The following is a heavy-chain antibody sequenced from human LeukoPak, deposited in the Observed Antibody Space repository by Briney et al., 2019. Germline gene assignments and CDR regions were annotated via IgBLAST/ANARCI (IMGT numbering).Heavy chain of an antibody. V-gene: IGHV4-39*01. CDR2: IYCIAST. J-gene: IGHJ4*02. CDR3: ASRGCSGRSCRLPLIGPFDY. Sequence: SETLSLTCTVSGSSINSSSYYWGWVRQPPGKGLEWIGGIYCIASTYYNPSLQSRVTMSVDSSRNQFSLKLSSVTAADTAVYYCASRGCSGRSCRLPLIGPFDYWGQGTLVTVSS. D-gene: IGHD2-15*01. CDR1: GSSINSSSYY.